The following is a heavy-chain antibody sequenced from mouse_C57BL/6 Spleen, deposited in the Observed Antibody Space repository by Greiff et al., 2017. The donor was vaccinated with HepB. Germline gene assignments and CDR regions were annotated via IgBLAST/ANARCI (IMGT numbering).Heavy chain of an antibody. CDR3: ATLYDGYYGYFDV. V-gene: IGHV5-17*01. J-gene: IGHJ1*03. D-gene: IGHD2-3*01. Sequence: DVMLVESGGGLVKPGGSLKLSCAASGFTFSDYGMHWVRQAPEKGLEWVAYISSGSSTIYYADTVKGRFTISRDNAKNTLFLQMTSLRSEDTAMYYCATLYDGYYGYFDVWGTGTTVTVSS. CDR1: GFTFSDYG. CDR2: ISSGSSTI.